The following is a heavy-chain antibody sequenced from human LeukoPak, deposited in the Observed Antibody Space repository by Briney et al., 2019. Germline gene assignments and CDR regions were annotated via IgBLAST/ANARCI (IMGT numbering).Heavy chain of an antibody. CDR3: ARDAEGGSYMGASRYDY. CDR1: GFIFTDFY. D-gene: IGHD1-26*01. Sequence: GGSLRLSCAASGFIFTDFYMTWIRQAPGKGLEWVSYISSSGSSKYYTDSMKGRFTISRDNAKNSLYLQMNSLRAEDTAVYYCARDAEGGSYMGASRYDYWGQGTLVTVSS. CDR2: ISSSGSSK. V-gene: IGHV3-11*04. J-gene: IGHJ4*02.